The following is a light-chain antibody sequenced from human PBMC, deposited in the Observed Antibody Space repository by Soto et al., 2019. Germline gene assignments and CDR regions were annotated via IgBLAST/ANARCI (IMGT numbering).Light chain of an antibody. CDR3: QQYNNWPQT. J-gene: IGKJ1*01. Sequence: EVVMTQSRATLSVSLGERATLSCRASQTIRSSLAWYQQKPGQAPRLLIYGASTRATDIPARFGGSGSGTEFTLTISSLQSEDSAIYYCQQYNNWPQTFGQGTKVEIK. V-gene: IGKV3-15*01. CDR2: GAS. CDR1: QTIRSS.